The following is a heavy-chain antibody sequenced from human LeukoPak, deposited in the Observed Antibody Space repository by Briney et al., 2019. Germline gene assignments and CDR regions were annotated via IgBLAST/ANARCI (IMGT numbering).Heavy chain of an antibody. V-gene: IGHV3-49*04. J-gene: IGHJ4*02. Sequence: GGSLRLSSTGSRFTFGDYAMSWVRQAPGKGLEWVGFVRSKAYGGTTEYAASVQGRFSISRDDSKSIAYLQMNSLKTEDTAVYYCSRDGNFAFDYWGQGTLVTVSS. CDR1: RFTFGDYA. D-gene: IGHD1-7*01. CDR3: SRDGNFAFDY. CDR2: VRSKAYGGTT.